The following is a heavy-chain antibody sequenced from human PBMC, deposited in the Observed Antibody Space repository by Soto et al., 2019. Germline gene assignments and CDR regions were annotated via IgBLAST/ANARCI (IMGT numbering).Heavy chain of an antibody. J-gene: IGHJ6*03. Sequence: GGSLRLSCAASGFTFSDYYMSWIRQAPGKGLEWVSYISSSGSTIYYADSVKGRFTISRDNAKNSLYLQMNSLRAEDTAVYYCARDRNWNYVTYYYYYMNVWGKGTTVTVSS. CDR3: ARDRNWNYVTYYYYYMNV. V-gene: IGHV3-11*01. CDR1: GFTFSDYY. D-gene: IGHD1-7*01. CDR2: ISSSGSTI.